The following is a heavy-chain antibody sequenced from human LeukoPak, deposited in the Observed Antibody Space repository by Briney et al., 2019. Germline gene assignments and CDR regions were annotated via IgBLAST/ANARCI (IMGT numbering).Heavy chain of an antibody. CDR2: ISDSVSTI. Sequence: PGGSLRLSCAASGFTFSSYEMNWVRQAPGKGLEWVSYISDSVSTIYYADAAKGRFTISRDNAKNSLYLQMNSLRAEDTGVYYCARESLLWFGVDAFVWGQGTMVTVSS. J-gene: IGHJ3*01. D-gene: IGHD3-10*01. CDR1: GFTFSSYE. CDR3: ARESLLWFGVDAFV. V-gene: IGHV3-48*03.